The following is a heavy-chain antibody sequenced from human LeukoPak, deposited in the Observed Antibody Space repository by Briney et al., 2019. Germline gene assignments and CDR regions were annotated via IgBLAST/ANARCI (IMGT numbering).Heavy chain of an antibody. J-gene: IGHJ4*02. CDR3: AKASIEQWLVRGGYFDY. CDR1: GFTFSSYG. CDR2: ISYDGSNK. V-gene: IGHV3-30*18. D-gene: IGHD6-19*01. Sequence: GGSLRLSCAASGFTFSSYGMHWVRQAPGKGLEWVAVISYDGSNKYYADSVKGRFTISRDNSKNTLYLQMNSLRAEDTAVYYCAKASIEQWLVRGGYFDYWGQGTLVTVSS.